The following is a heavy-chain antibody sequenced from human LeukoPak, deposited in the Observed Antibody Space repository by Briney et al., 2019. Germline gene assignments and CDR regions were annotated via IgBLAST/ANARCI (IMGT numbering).Heavy chain of an antibody. CDR2: INPNSGDT. J-gene: IGHJ4*02. CDR1: GYTFTGYY. CDR3: ARDLSYYGSGSYYFDY. Sequence: GASVKVSCKASGYTFTGYYMHWMRQAPGQGPEWRGWINPNSGDTNYAQKFQGRVTMTRDTSISTAYMELSRLRSDDTAVYYCARDLSYYGSGSYYFDYWGQGTLVTVSS. D-gene: IGHD3-10*01. V-gene: IGHV1-2*02.